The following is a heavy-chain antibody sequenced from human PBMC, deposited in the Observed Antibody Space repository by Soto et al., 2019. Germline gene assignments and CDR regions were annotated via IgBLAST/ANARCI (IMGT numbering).Heavy chain of an antibody. CDR2: INPSGGST. V-gene: IGHV1-46*03. J-gene: IGHJ3*02. Sequence: AASVKVSCKASGYTFTSYYMHWVRQAPGQGLEWMGIINPSGGSTSYAQKFQGRVTMTRDTSTSTVYMELSSLRSEDTAVYYCARAMGVVPAAMFAFDIWGQGTMVTVSS. D-gene: IGHD2-2*01. CDR1: GYTFTSYY. CDR3: ARAMGVVPAAMFAFDI.